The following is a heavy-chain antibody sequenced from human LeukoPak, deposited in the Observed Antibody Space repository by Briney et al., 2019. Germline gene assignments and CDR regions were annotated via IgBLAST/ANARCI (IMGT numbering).Heavy chain of an antibody. D-gene: IGHD4-17*01. CDR1: GASVSSGSYY. CDR2: IYYSGST. CDR3: ARAHGDLDY. Sequence: KTSETLSLTCTVSGASVSSGSYYWSWIRQPPGKGLEWIGYIYYSGSTNYNPSLKSRVTISVDTSKNQFSLKLSSVTAADTAVYYCARAHGDLDYWGQGTLVTVSS. J-gene: IGHJ4*02. V-gene: IGHV4-61*01.